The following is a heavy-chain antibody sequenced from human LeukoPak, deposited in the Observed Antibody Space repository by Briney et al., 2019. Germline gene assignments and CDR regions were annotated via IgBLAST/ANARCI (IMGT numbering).Heavy chain of an antibody. CDR1: GFTFSSFW. J-gene: IGHJ4*02. Sequence: PGGSLRLSCAASGFTFSSFWMTWVRQAPGKGLEWVANIKLDGSEKYYVDFVKGRFTVSRDNAKNSLYLQMNSLRAEDTAVYYCARISSISYYFDYWGLGTLVTVSS. V-gene: IGHV3-7*01. CDR3: ARISSISYYFDY. CDR2: IKLDGSEK.